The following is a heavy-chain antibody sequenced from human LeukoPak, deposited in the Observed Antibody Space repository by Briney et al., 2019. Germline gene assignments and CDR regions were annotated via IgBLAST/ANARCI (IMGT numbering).Heavy chain of an antibody. J-gene: IGHJ4*02. D-gene: IGHD3-9*01. V-gene: IGHV4-34*01. CDR3: ARGRRKVLRYFDWLPYFDY. CDR1: GGSFSGYY. Sequence: PSETLSLTCAIYGGSFSGYYWSWIRQPPGKGLEWIGEINHSGSTNYNPSLKSRVTISVDTSKNQFSLKLSSVTAADTAVYYCARGRRKVLRYFDWLPYFDYWGQGTLVTVSS. CDR2: INHSGST.